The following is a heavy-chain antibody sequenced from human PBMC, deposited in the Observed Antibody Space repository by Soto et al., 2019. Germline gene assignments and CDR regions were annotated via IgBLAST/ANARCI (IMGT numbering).Heavy chain of an antibody. V-gene: IGHV4-59*08. Sequence: SETLSLTCTVSGGSISSYYWSWIRQPPGKGLEWIGYIYYSGSTNYNPSLKSRFTISVDTSKNQFSLKLSSVTAADTAVYYCARQSSGWYYFDYWGQGTLVTVSS. CDR3: ARQSSGWYYFDY. CDR2: IYYSGST. CDR1: GGSISSYY. D-gene: IGHD6-19*01. J-gene: IGHJ4*02.